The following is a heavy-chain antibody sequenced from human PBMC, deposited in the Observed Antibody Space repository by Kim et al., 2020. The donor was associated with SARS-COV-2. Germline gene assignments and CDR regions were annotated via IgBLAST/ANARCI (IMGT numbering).Heavy chain of an antibody. V-gene: IGHV3-23*01. CDR1: GFTFSSYA. Sequence: GGSLRLSCAASGFTFSSYAMSWVRQAPGKGLEWVSAISGSGGSTYYADSVKGRFTISRDNSKNTLYLQMNSLRAEDTAVYYCAKDSDLGPLSQLLFRLNYFDYWGQGTLVTVSS. J-gene: IGHJ4*02. CDR3: AKDSDLGPLSQLLFRLNYFDY. D-gene: IGHD2-2*01. CDR2: ISGSGGST.